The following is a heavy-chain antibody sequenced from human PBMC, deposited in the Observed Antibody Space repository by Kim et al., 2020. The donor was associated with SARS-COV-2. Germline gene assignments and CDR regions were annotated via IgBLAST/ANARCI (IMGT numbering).Heavy chain of an antibody. J-gene: IGHJ4*02. Sequence: SETLSLTCTVSGGSISSSSYYWGWIRQPPGKGLEWIGSIYYSGSTYYNPSLKSRVTISVDTSKNQFSLKLSSVTAADTAVYYCARLGGRKGYWGQGTLVTVSS. D-gene: IGHD1-26*01. CDR3: ARLGGRKGY. CDR1: GGSISSSSYY. CDR2: IYYSGST. V-gene: IGHV4-39*01.